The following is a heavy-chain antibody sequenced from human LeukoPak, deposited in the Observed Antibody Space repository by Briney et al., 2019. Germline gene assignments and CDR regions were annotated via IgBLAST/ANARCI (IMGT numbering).Heavy chain of an antibody. V-gene: IGHV4-59*01. CDR2: AADSGST. CDR1: GDSMSDYF. CDR3: ARTRFCGNSGCQRLGYYYYYMDV. D-gene: IGHD4-23*01. Sequence: PAETLSLTCTVSGDSMSDYFWTWIRQPPGKGLEWIGYAADSGSTNYNPSLKSRVTISVDSSTNHFSLRLTSVTAADTAVYYCARTRFCGNSGCQRLGYYYYYMDVWGKGTTVTISS. J-gene: IGHJ6*03.